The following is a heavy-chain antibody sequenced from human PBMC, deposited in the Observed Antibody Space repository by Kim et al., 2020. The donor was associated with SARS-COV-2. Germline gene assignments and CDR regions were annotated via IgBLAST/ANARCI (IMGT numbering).Heavy chain of an antibody. CDR3: TKVATLIPFDY. V-gene: IGHV3-43*01. D-gene: IGHD2-21*01. CDR2: T. J-gene: IGHJ4*02. Sequence: THYADSVKGRFSISRENSRNSVYLQMNSLRTEDSALYYCTKVATLIPFDYCGQGTLVTVSA.